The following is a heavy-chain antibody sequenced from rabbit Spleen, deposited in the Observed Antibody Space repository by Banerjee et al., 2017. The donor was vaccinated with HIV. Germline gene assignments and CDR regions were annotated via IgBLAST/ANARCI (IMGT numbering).Heavy chain of an antibody. J-gene: IGHJ4*01. CDR2: IYISSGTT. CDR1: GFDLSSYYY. CDR3: ARDLDGVIGWNFGW. V-gene: IGHV1S40*01. Sequence: QSLEESGGDLVKPGASLTLTCTASGFDLSSYYYMCWVRQAPGKGLEWIACIYISSGTTYYANWAKGRFTISKTSSTTVTLQMTSLTAADTATYFCARDLDGVIGWNFGWWGPGTLVTVS. D-gene: IGHD1-1*01.